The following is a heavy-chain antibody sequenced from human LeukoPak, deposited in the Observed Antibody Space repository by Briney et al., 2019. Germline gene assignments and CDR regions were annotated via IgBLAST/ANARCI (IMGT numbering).Heavy chain of an antibody. CDR1: GGSISNSSYY. D-gene: IGHD1-26*01. J-gene: IGHJ4*02. CDR2: IYYSGST. V-gene: IGHV4-39*07. Sequence: PSETLSLTCTVSGGSISNSSYYWGWIRQPPGRGLEWIGSIYYSGSTYYNPSLKSRVTISVDTSKNQFSLKVRPVTAADTAVYYCARRDGSYYGHWGQGTLVTVSS. CDR3: ARRDGSYYGH.